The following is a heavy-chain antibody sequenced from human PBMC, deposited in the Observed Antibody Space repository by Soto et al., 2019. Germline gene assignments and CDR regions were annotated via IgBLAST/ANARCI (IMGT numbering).Heavy chain of an antibody. CDR2: INDNGNLR. CDR1: GFTFGSYA. Sequence: LRLSCVASGFTFGSYAMTWVRRAPGKGLEWVSTINDNGNLRYYAESVRGRFTISRDNSKNTLYLQLNNLRAEDSARYYCAKAFGDWYPFEKWGLGALVTVSS. J-gene: IGHJ4*02. V-gene: IGHV3-23*01. D-gene: IGHD2-21*02. CDR3: AKAFGDWYPFEK.